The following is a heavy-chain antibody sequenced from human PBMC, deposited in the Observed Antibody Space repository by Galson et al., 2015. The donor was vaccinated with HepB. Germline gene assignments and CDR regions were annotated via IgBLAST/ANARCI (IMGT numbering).Heavy chain of an antibody. V-gene: IGHV3-48*02. CDR3: ARAGLRFLEWLNNWFDP. CDR1: GFTFSSYS. CDR2: ISSSSSTI. D-gene: IGHD3-3*01. Sequence: SLRLSCAASGFTFSSYSMNWVRQAPGKGLEWVSYISSSSSTIYYADSVKGRFTISRDNAKNSLYLQMNSLRDEDTAVYYRARAGLRFLEWLNNWFDPWGQGTLVTVSS. J-gene: IGHJ5*02.